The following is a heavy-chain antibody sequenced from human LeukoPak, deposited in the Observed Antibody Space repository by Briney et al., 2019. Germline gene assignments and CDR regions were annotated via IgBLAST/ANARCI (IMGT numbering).Heavy chain of an antibody. CDR2: ISSSSSYI. CDR1: GFTFSSYS. Sequence: GGSLRLSCAASGFTFSSYSMNWVRQAPGKGLEWVSSISSSSSYIYYADSVKGRFTISRDNAKNSLYLQMNSLRAEDTAVYYCARGGVGATTSTFDYWGQGTLVTVSS. D-gene: IGHD1-26*01. CDR3: ARGGVGATTSTFDY. J-gene: IGHJ4*02. V-gene: IGHV3-21*01.